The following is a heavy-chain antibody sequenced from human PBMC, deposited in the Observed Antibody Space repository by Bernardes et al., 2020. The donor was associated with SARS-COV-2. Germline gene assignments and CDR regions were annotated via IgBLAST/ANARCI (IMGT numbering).Heavy chain of an antibody. CDR1: GYTFTGYY. J-gene: IGHJ4*02. Sequence: ASVKVSCKASGYTFTGYYMHWVRQAPGQGLEWMGWINPNSGGTNYAQKFQGRVTMTRDTSISTAYMELSRLRSDDTAVYYCARDIVATLGGAPLFDYWGQGTLVTVSS. V-gene: IGHV1-2*02. CDR2: INPNSGGT. D-gene: IGHD5-12*01. CDR3: ARDIVATLGGAPLFDY.